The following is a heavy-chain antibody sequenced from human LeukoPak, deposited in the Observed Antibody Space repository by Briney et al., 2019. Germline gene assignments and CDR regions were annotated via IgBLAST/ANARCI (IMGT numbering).Heavy chain of an antibody. J-gene: IGHJ4*02. V-gene: IGHV1-46*01. CDR1: GYTFSSNY. D-gene: IGHD3-22*01. CDR3: ARMGMDGAMITNFFDY. CDR2: IHPSGGST. Sequence: ASVKVSCKASGYTFSSNYMHRVRQAPAQGLEWMGAIHPSGGSTSYAQKFQGRVTMTKDTSMSTAYMELSSLRSEDTAIYYCARMGMDGAMITNFFDYWGQGTLITVSS.